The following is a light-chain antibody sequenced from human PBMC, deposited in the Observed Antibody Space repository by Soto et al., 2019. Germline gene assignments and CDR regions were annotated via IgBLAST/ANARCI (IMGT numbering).Light chain of an antibody. CDR1: QSVSSSY. V-gene: IGKV3-20*01. J-gene: IGKJ1*01. CDR2: GAS. CDR3: HHYVSSPRT. Sequence: EIVLTQSPGTLSLSPGERATLSCRASQSVSSSYLAWYQQKPGQAPRLLIYGASSRATGIPDRFSGSGSGTDFTLTISRLEPEDFAVYYCHHYVSSPRTFGQGTKVEIK.